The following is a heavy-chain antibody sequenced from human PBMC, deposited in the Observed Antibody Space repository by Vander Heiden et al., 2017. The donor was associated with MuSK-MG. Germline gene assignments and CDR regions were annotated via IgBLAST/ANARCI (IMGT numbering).Heavy chain of an antibody. CDR2: INAGNGNT. D-gene: IGHD3-3*01. V-gene: IGHV1-3*01. Sequence: QVQLVQSGAEVKKPGASVKVSCKASGYTFTSYAMHWVRQAPGQRLEWMGWINAGNGNTKYSQKFQGRVTITRDTSASTAYMELSSLRSEDTAVYYCARGRITIFGVVINPFDYWGQGTLVTVSS. CDR1: GYTFTSYA. CDR3: ARGRITIFGVVINPFDY. J-gene: IGHJ4*02.